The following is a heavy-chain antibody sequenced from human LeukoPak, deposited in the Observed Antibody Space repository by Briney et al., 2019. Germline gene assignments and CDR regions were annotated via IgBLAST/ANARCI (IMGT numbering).Heavy chain of an antibody. CDR1: GGSISSYY. CDR2: IYYSGSI. V-gene: IGHV4-59*01. D-gene: IGHD6-13*01. J-gene: IGHJ4*02. Sequence: SETLSLTCTVSGGSISSYYWSWIRQPPGKGLEWIGYIYYSGSINYNPSLKSRVTISVDTSKNQFSLRLNSVTAADTAVYYCARGDAVQQMSHDYWGQGTLVTVSS. CDR3: ARGDAVQQMSHDY.